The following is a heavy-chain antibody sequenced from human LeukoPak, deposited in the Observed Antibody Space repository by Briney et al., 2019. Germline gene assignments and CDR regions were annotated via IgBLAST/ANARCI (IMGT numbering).Heavy chain of an antibody. CDR2: IIPMFGIT. Sequence: SVNVSCKATGGIFSRCAISWVRQPRGQGLEWMGGIIPMFGITNNAQKFQGRVTITADESTTTAYMELNSLRSKDTAVDYCARNRPYTGGWRGFDYWGQGTLVTVSS. J-gene: IGHJ4*02. V-gene: IGHV1-69*13. D-gene: IGHD6-19*01. CDR3: ARNRPYTGGWRGFDY. CDR1: GGIFSRCA.